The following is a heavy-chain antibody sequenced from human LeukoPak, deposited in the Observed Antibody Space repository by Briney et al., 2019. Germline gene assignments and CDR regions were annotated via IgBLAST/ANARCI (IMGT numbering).Heavy chain of an antibody. D-gene: IGHD2-2*01. V-gene: IGHV1-2*02. Sequence: ASVKVSCKASGYIFTGYYMHWVRQAPGQGLEWMGWINPNSGGTNYAQKFQGRVTMTRDTSISTAYMELSRLRSDDTAVYYCARGVGYCSSTSCYSLRAFDYWGQGTLVTVSS. CDR2: INPNSGGT. J-gene: IGHJ4*02. CDR1: GYIFTGYY. CDR3: ARGVGYCSSTSCYSLRAFDY.